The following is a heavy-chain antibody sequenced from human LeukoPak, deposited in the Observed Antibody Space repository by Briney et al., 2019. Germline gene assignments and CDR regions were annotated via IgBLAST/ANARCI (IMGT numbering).Heavy chain of an antibody. CDR2: INAGNGNT. V-gene: IGHV1-3*01. D-gene: IGHD4/OR15-4a*01. CDR1: GYTFTSYA. Sequence: GASVKVSCKASGYTFTSYAMHWVRQSPGQRLEWMGWINAGNGNTKYSQKFQGRVTITRDTSASTAYMELSSLRSEDTAVYYCARGRSGYGGYGGDYHYYGMDVWGQGTTVTVSS. CDR3: ARGRSGYGGYGGDYHYYGMDV. J-gene: IGHJ6*02.